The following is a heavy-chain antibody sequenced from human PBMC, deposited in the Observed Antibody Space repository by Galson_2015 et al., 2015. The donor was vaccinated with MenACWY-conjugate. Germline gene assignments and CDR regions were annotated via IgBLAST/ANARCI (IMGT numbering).Heavy chain of an antibody. J-gene: IGHJ6*02. CDR2: TYYTGST. CDR3: ARAGRSSSWYGGYGMDV. D-gene: IGHD6-13*01. CDR1: GGPISSYY. V-gene: IGHV4-59*01. Sequence: SETLSLTCTVSGGPISSYYWSWIRQPPGKGLEWIGYTYYTGSTNYNPSLKSRVTISVDTSKNQFSLKLSSVTAADTAVYYCARAGRSSSWYGGYGMDVWGQGTTVTVSS.